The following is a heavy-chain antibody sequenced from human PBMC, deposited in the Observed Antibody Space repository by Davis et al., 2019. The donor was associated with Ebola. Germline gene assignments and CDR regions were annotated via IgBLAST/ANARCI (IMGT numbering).Heavy chain of an antibody. CDR2: IYHSGST. CDR3: ARGGLHLGELSLSYYFDY. J-gene: IGHJ4*02. V-gene: IGHV4-30-2*01. Sequence: SETLSLTCAVSGGSISSGGYSWSWIRQPPGKGLEWIGYIYHSGSTYYNPSLKSRVTISVDRSKNQFSLKLSSVTAADTAVYYCARGGLHLGELSLSYYFDYWGQGTLVTVSS. CDR1: GGSISSGGYS. D-gene: IGHD3-16*02.